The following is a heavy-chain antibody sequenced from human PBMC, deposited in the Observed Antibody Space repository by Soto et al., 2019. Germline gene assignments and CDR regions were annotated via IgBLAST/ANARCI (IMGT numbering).Heavy chain of an antibody. CDR2: IIPIFGTA. CDR3: ARVVNLYPRFSWSDPRGKNWFDP. CDR1: GGTFSSYA. D-gene: IGHD6-13*01. J-gene: IGHJ5*02. Sequence: QVQLVQSGAEVKKPGSSVKVSCKASGGTFSSYAISWVRQAPGQGLEWMGGIIPIFGTANYAQKFQGRVTITADESTSTAYMELSSLRSEDTAVHYCARVVNLYPRFSWSDPRGKNWFDPWGQGTLVTVSS. V-gene: IGHV1-69*01.